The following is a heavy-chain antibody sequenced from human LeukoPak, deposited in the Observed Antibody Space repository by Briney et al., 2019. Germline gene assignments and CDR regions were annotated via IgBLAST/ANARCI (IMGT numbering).Heavy chain of an antibody. CDR3: AREVAAGSYRGFDY. J-gene: IGHJ4*01. D-gene: IGHD6-19*01. CDR1: GGSISTDNW. CDR2: IYHNGDV. Sequence: SETPSLTCAVSGGSISTDNWWHWIRQSPGKGLEWIAEIYHNGDVHYNPSLKSRVTMSVDTSKNQFSLKVNSVTAADTATYFCAREVAAGSYRGFDYWGQGTLVTVSS. V-gene: IGHV4-4*02.